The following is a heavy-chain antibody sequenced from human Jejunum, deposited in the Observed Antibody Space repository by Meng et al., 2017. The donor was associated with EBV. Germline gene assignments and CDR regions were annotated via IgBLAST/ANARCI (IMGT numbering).Heavy chain of an antibody. D-gene: IGHD3-16*02. CDR1: RGSLSGYD. J-gene: IGHJ4*02. V-gene: IGHV4-34*02. Sequence: VWLQTWGEGVLRSSGTRCFICAVFRGSLSGYDWSGIRQHPGKGVEWIGGINHSGSTNYNPSLRSRVTISVETSKNQFSLRLNSVTAADTAVYYCARVAFSYTTRSLDSWGQGTLVTVSS. CDR2: INHSGST. CDR3: ARVAFSYTTRSLDS.